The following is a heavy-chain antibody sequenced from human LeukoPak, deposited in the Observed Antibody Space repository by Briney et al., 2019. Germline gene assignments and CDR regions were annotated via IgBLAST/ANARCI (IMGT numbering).Heavy chain of an antibody. J-gene: IGHJ4*02. D-gene: IGHD6-13*01. Sequence: ASVKASCKASGYTFTSYGMSWVRQAPGQGLEWMGWISAYNGNTNYAQKLQGRVTMTTDTSTSTAYMELRSLRSDDTAVYYCARDIAAAGADYWGQGTLVTVSS. CDR2: ISAYNGNT. CDR3: ARDIAAAGADY. CDR1: GYTFTSYG. V-gene: IGHV1-18*01.